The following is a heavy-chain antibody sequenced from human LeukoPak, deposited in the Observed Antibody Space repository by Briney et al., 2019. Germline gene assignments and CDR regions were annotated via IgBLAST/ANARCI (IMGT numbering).Heavy chain of an antibody. V-gene: IGHV4-34*12. Sequence: SETLSLTCAVYGGSFSGYHWSWIRQPPGKGLEWIGSIFYSGSTYYNPSLKSRVTISVDTSKNQFSLKLNSVTAADTAVYFCARYYGSGSDPDYWGQGTLVTVSS. CDR1: GGSFSGYH. CDR3: ARYYGSGSDPDY. CDR2: IFYSGST. J-gene: IGHJ4*02. D-gene: IGHD3-10*01.